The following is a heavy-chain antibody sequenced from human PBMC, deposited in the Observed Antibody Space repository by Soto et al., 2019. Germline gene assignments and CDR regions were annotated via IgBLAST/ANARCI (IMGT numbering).Heavy chain of an antibody. J-gene: IGHJ4*02. Sequence: GGSLRLSCAASGFTFSSYWMSWVRQAPGKGLEWVANIKQDGSEKYYVDSVKGRLTISRDNAKNSLYLQMNSLRAEDTAVYYCARDEQDTAMDPLAFDNWGKGTLVTVSS. CDR1: GFTFSSYW. CDR3: ARDEQDTAMDPLAFDN. CDR2: IKQDGSEK. V-gene: IGHV3-7*01. D-gene: IGHD5-18*01.